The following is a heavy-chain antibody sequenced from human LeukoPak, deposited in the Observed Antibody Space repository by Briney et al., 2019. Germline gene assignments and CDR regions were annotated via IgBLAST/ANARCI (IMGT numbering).Heavy chain of an antibody. CDR3: TRYDSSRFDA. J-gene: IGHJ5*02. CDR2: IAYDGSRK. V-gene: IGHV3-30*03. D-gene: IGHD3-3*01. CDR1: GFTFSGYG. Sequence: GKSLRLSCAGSGFTFSGYGMHWVRQAPGKGLEWVTGIAYDGSRKHYADSVKGRFTISRDNSRNTMDLQMNSLRVEDTAVYHCTRYDSSRFDAWGQGTLVIVSS.